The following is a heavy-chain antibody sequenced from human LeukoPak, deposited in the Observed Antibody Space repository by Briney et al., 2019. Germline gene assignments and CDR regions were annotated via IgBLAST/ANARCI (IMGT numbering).Heavy chain of an antibody. CDR2: IYTSGST. Sequence: SVTLSLTCTVSGGSISSGSYYWSWIRQPAGKGLGWIGRIYTSGSTNYNPSLNGRVSISRDTTKNLFSLRLRSVTAADTAVYFCARGRVSSSTWYSTYYYYFYMDVWGKGTTVTISS. CDR3: ARGRVSSSTWYSTYYYYFYMDV. J-gene: IGHJ6*03. V-gene: IGHV4-61*02. D-gene: IGHD1-1*01. CDR1: GGSISSGSYY.